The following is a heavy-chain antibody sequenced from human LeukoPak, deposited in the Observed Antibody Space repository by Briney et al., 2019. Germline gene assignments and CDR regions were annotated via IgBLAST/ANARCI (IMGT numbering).Heavy chain of an antibody. D-gene: IGHD3-3*01. CDR3: ARGRAYYDFWSGYYL. CDR2: INHSGST. V-gene: IGHV4-34*01. CDR1: GGSFSGYY. Sequence: SETLSLTCAVYGGSFSGYYWSWIRQPPGKGLEWIGEINHSGSTNYNPSLKSRVTISVDTSKNQFSLKLSSVTAADTAVYYCARGRAYYDFWSGYYLWGQGTLVTVSS. J-gene: IGHJ4*02.